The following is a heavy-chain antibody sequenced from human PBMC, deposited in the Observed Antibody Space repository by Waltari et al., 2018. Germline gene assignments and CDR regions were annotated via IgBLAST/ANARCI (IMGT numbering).Heavy chain of an antibody. CDR3: ARGGLYGQQLLESAFEI. D-gene: IGHD6-13*01. V-gene: IGHV1-69*05. CDR1: GGSFSTYA. Sequence: QVQLVQSGAELKKPGSSVKVSCKASGGSFSTYAITGGRQAPGQGLEWMGGIIPMFGTANYAQKIQDRVTIITDESMTTAYMELSSLTSEDTAVYYCARGGLYGQQLLESAFEIWGQGTKVTVSS. CDR2: IIPMFGTA. J-gene: IGHJ3*02.